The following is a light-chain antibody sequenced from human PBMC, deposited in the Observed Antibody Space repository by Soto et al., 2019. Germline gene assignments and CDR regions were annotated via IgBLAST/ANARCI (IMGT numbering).Light chain of an antibody. CDR3: QQYGSSLFT. J-gene: IGKJ3*01. Sequence: EIVLTQSPGTLSLSPGDTATLSCRASQTVTNSYLAWYQQKPGQNPRLYIYGASNRATGIPDRFSGSGSGTDFTVTITRLEPEDFAVYYCQQYGSSLFTFGPGTKVDIK. V-gene: IGKV3-20*01. CDR2: GAS. CDR1: QTVTNSY.